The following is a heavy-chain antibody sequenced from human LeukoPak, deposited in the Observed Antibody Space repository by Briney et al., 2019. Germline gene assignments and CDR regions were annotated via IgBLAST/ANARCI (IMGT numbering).Heavy chain of an antibody. J-gene: IGHJ4*02. CDR1: GGSISSGDYY. CDR3: ARRVSSWHFFDY. D-gene: IGHD6-13*01. V-gene: IGHV4-30-4*08. Sequence: SETLSLTCTVSGGSISSGDYYWSWIRQPPGKGLEWIGYIYYSGSTYYNPSLKSRVTISVDTSKNQFSLRLSSVTAADTAVYYCARRVSSWHFFDYWGQGTLVTVSS. CDR2: IYYSGST.